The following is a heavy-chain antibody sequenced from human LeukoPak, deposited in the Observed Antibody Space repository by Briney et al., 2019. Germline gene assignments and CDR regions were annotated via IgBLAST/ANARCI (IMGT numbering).Heavy chain of an antibody. CDR1: GYTFTDYY. Sequence: VASVTVSCKASGYTFTDYYMHWVRQAPGQGREWMGWINPNSGDTNYAQKFQGRVTMTRDTSISTAYMELSRLRSDDTAVYYCARDPFIAAAGTVWFDPWGQGTLVTVSS. J-gene: IGHJ5*02. V-gene: IGHV1-2*02. CDR2: INPNSGDT. D-gene: IGHD6-13*01. CDR3: ARDPFIAAAGTVWFDP.